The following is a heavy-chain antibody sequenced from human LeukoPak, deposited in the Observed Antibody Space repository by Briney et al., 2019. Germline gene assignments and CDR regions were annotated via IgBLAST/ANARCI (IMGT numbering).Heavy chain of an antibody. CDR1: GFTFSSYA. V-gene: IGHV3-74*01. Sequence: PGGSLRLSCAASGFTFSSYAMHWVRQAPGKGLMWVSRIESNGLTLYADSVRDRFTISRDNGKNTIYLQMNSLRVDDTAIYYCAKAATYFYGSVTYDWFESWGQGTLVTVSS. CDR2: IESNGLT. D-gene: IGHD3-10*01. J-gene: IGHJ5*01. CDR3: AKAATYFYGSVTYDWFES.